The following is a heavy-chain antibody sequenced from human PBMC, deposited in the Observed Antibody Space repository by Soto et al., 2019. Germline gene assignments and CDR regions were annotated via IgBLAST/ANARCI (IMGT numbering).Heavy chain of an antibody. CDR2: ISSNGGST. V-gene: IGHV3-64D*08. Sequence: GGSLRLSCSASGFTFSSYAMHWVRQAPGKGLEYVSAISSNGGSTYYADSVKGRFTISRDNSKNTLYLQMSSLRAEDTAVYYCVKAGDTTMVNYYYGMDVWGQGTTVTVSS. D-gene: IGHD5-18*01. J-gene: IGHJ6*02. CDR1: GFTFSSYA. CDR3: VKAGDTTMVNYYYGMDV.